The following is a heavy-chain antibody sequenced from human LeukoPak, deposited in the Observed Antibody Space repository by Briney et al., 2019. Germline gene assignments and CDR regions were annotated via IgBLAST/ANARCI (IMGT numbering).Heavy chain of an antibody. Sequence: LQTLSLTSTVSGGSMSNGAYYWSWIRQHPGQGLEWIGYIFYSGNTYYNPSLKSRVSISLDTSKNQFSLRLSSVTAADTAVYYCARDSFTSSWYYFDFWGQGTLVTVSS. D-gene: IGHD6-13*01. CDR3: ARDSFTSSWYYFDF. J-gene: IGHJ4*02. CDR1: GGSMSNGAYY. CDR2: IFYSGNT. V-gene: IGHV4-31*03.